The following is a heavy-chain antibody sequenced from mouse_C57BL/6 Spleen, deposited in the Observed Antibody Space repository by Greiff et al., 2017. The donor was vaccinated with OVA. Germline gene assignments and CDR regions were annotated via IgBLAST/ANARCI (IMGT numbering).Heavy chain of an antibody. V-gene: IGHV1-20*01. CDR1: GYSFTGYF. D-gene: IGHD2-2*01. J-gene: IGHJ4*01. Sequence: VQLQQSGPELVKPGDSVKISCKASGYSFTGYFMNWVMQSHGKSLEWIGRINPYNGDTFYNQKFKGKATLTVDKSSSTAHMELRSLTSEDSAVYYCARYGYDEGYAMDYWGQGTSVTVSS. CDR2: INPYNGDT. CDR3: ARYGYDEGYAMDY.